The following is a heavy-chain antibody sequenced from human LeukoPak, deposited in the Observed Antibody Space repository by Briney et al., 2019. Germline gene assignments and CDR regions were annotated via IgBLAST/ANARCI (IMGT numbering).Heavy chain of an antibody. J-gene: IGHJ4*02. D-gene: IGHD3-10*01. CDR1: GGSISSSSYY. V-gene: IGHV4-39*07. Sequence: SETLSLTCTVSGGSISSSSYYWGWIRQPPGKGLEWIGRIYYSGSTYYNPSLKSRVTISVDTSKNQFSLKLSSVTAADTAVYYCARGSITMVRGVPSDFDYWGQGTLVTVSS. CDR2: IYYSGST. CDR3: ARGSITMVRGVPSDFDY.